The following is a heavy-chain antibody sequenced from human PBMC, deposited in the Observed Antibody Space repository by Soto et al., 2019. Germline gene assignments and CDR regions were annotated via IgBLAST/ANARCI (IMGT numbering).Heavy chain of an antibody. V-gene: IGHV4-30-2*01. CDR2: IYHSGST. CDR1: GGSISSGCYS. Sequence: PSETLSLTCAVSGGSISSGCYSWIWLRQPPGKGLEWIGYIYHSGSTYYNPSLKSRVTISVDTSKNQFSLKLSSVTAADTADYYWARGRRINWTYEGWFDAWGQGTLVTVSS. CDR3: ARGRRINWTYEGWFDA. D-gene: IGHD1-7*01. J-gene: IGHJ5*02.